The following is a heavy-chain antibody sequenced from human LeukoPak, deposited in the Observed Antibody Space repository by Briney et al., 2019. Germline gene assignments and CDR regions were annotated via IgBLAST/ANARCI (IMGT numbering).Heavy chain of an antibody. CDR3: ARSYLDAFDI. CDR1: GFTFSTYT. D-gene: IGHD1-26*01. Sequence: GGSLRLSCAASGFTFSTYTMNWVRQAPGKGLEWVSSISTSGGYLYYADSVKGRFTTSRDNAKNSLYLQMNSLRAEDTAVYYCARSYLDAFDIWGQGTMVTVSP. J-gene: IGHJ3*02. CDR2: ISTSGGYL. V-gene: IGHV3-21*01.